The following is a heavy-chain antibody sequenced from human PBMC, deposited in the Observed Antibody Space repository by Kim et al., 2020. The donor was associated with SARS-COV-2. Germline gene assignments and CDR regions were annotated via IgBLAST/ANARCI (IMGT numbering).Heavy chain of an antibody. CDR1: GFTFSSYA. J-gene: IGHJ4*02. D-gene: IGHD2-2*01. CDR2: ISYDGSNK. CDR3: ARPSLPRYCSSTSCPSSGYYPTPDY. Sequence: GGSLRLSCAASGFTFSSYAMHWVRQAPGKGLEWVAVISYDGSNKYYADSVKGRFTISRDNSKNTLYLQMNSLRAEDTAVYYCARPSLPRYCSSTSCPSSGYYPTPDYWGQGTLVTVSS. V-gene: IGHV3-30*04.